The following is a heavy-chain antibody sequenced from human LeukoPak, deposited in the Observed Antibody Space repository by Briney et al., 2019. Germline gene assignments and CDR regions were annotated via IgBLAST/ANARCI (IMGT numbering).Heavy chain of an antibody. V-gene: IGHV4-31*11. J-gene: IGHJ5*02. D-gene: IGHD6-19*01. CDR3: ARDKRGQWLVP. Sequence: PSETLSLTCAVYGGSFSGYYWSWIRQHPGKGLEWIGYIYYSGSTYYNPSLKSRVTISVDTSKNQFSLKLSSVTAADTAVYYCARDKRGQWLVPWGQGTLVTVSS. CDR1: GGSFSGYY. CDR2: IYYSGST.